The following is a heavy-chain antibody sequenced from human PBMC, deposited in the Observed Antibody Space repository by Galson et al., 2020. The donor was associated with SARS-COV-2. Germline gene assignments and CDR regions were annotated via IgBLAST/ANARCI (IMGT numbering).Heavy chain of an antibody. D-gene: IGHD3-22*01. CDR1: GFSLNTRGVG. Sequence: SGPTLVKPTQTLTLTCTFSGFSLNTRGVGVGWIRQPPGKALEWLALIYWNDDKRFSPSLKNRLTITKDTSKNQVVLRMTNMDPVDTATYFCARSTYHYDSSRSCFYYHGMDVWVQGTRVT. CDR2: IYWNDDK. J-gene: IGHJ6*02. V-gene: IGHV2-5*01. CDR3: ARSTYHYDSSRSCFYYHGMDV.